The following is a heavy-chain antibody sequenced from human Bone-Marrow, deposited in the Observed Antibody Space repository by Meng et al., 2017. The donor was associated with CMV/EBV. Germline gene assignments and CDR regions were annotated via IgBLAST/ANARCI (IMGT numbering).Heavy chain of an antibody. Sequence: GGSLRLSCAASGFTVSSNYMSWVRQAPGKGLEWVSYISSSGSTIYYADSVKGRFTISRDNAKNSLYLQMNSLRAEDTAVYYCARDGWSPGGFDVWGQGTTVTVSS. CDR3: ARDGWSPGGFDV. CDR2: ISSSGSTI. D-gene: IGHD3-3*01. J-gene: IGHJ6*02. CDR1: GFTVSSNY. V-gene: IGHV3-11*04.